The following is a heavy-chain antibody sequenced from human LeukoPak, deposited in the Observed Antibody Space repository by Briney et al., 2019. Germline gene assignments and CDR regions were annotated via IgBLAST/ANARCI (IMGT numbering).Heavy chain of an antibody. V-gene: IGHV1-2*02. CDR1: RYTFIDYY. D-gene: IGHD6-19*01. J-gene: IGHJ6*02. Sequence: ASVKDSCKACRYTFIDYYMHGVRRPPGQELEWMGWINPNSGGTNYAQKFQGRVTMTRDTSISTAYMELSRLRSDDTAVYYCARDYSSGYSGYYYYCMDVWGQGTTVTVSS. CDR3: ARDYSSGYSGYYYYCMDV. CDR2: INPNSGGT.